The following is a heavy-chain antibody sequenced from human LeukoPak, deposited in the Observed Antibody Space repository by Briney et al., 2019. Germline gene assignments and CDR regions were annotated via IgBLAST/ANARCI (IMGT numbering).Heavy chain of an antibody. CDR3: AREENDYGDYVTFDI. J-gene: IGHJ3*02. CDR1: GFTFSSYE. Sequence: PGGSLRLSCAASGFTFSSYEMNWVRQAPGKGLEWVSYISNSGSTIYYADSVKGRFTISRDNAKNSLYLQMNSLRAEDTAVYYCAREENDYGDYVTFDIWGQGTMVTVSS. D-gene: IGHD4-17*01. V-gene: IGHV3-48*03. CDR2: ISNSGSTI.